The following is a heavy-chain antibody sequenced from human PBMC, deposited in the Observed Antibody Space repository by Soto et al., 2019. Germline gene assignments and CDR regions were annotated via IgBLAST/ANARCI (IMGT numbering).Heavy chain of an antibody. CDR3: ASHYDFWRGHYGMDV. Sequence: QVQLQESGPGLVNPSETLSLTCTVSGGSVSSGSYYWSWIRQPPGKGLEWIGYIYYSGSTNYNPSHKSRGTISVDTSKHQFYLKLSSVTAADTAVYYCASHYDFWRGHYGMDVWGQGTTVTVSS. J-gene: IGHJ6*02. V-gene: IGHV4-61*01. CDR1: GGSVSSGSYY. D-gene: IGHD3-3*01. CDR2: IYYSGST.